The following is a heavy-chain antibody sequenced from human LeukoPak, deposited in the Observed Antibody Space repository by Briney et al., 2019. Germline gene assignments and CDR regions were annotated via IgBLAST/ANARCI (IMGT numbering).Heavy chain of an antibody. J-gene: IGHJ4*02. Sequence: GGSLRLSCAASGFTLSSYDMNWVRQAPGKGLEWVSYISSSGSTIYYADPVKGRFTISRDNANHSLYLQMNSLRAEDTAVYYCARKFGGSNSWWRQGTLVTVSS. V-gene: IGHV3-48*03. CDR3: ARKFGGSNSW. D-gene: IGHD2-15*01. CDR1: GFTLSSYD. CDR2: ISSSGSTI.